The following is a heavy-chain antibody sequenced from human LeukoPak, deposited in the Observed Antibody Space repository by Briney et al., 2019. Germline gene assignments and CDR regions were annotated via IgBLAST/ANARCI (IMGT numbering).Heavy chain of an antibody. D-gene: IGHD6-19*01. CDR1: GYSFTTYW. CDR3: ARHVLYSSDFIDAFDI. J-gene: IGHJ3*02. V-gene: IGHV5-51*01. Sequence: GESLKISCKGSGYSFTTYWIAWVRQVPGKGLEWMGIIHPRDSDIRYNPPFQGQVTISADKSISTAYLQWSSLKASDTAMYYCARHVLYSSDFIDAFDIWGQGTMVTVSS. CDR2: IHPRDSDI.